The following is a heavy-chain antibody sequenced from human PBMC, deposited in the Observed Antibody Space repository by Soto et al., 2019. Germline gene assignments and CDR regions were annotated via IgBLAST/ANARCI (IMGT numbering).Heavy chain of an antibody. CDR1: GFTFSVYT. V-gene: IGHV3-48*02. Sequence: GGSLRLSCEASGFTFSVYTMHWVRQAPGKGLEWVSSISSSSTILHYRDSVKGRFTISRDNAKSSLYLQMNSLRDDDTAVYYCARDGYSTSSDWPWFDPWGQGTLVTVSS. D-gene: IGHD6-6*01. J-gene: IGHJ5*02. CDR3: ARDGYSTSSDWPWFDP. CDR2: ISSSSTIL.